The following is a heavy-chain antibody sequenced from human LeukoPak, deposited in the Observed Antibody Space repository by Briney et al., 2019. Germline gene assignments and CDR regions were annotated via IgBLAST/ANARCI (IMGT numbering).Heavy chain of an antibody. CDR3: ASRATVTTDRFWFDP. CDR1: GFTFSSYG. J-gene: IGHJ5*02. D-gene: IGHD4-11*01. CDR2: ISYDGSNK. Sequence: GGSLRLSCAASGFTFSSYGMHWVRQAPGKGLEWVAVISYDGSNKYYADSVKGRFTISRDNSKNTLYLQMNSLRAEDTAVYYCASRATVTTDRFWFDPWGQGTLVTVSS. V-gene: IGHV3-30*03.